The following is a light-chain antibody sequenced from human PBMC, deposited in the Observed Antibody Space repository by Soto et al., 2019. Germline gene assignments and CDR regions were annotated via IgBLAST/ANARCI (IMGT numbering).Light chain of an antibody. CDR3: QQYNDRPRT. V-gene: IGKV3-15*01. J-gene: IGKJ1*01. CDR2: GAS. Sequence: ELVMTQSPATLSVSPGERATLSCRASQFVSTNLAWYQQRPGQAPRLLIYGASTRAIGVPARFSGSGSGTEFTLTISSLQSEDFAGYYCQQYNDRPRTFGQGTKVDIK. CDR1: QFVSTN.